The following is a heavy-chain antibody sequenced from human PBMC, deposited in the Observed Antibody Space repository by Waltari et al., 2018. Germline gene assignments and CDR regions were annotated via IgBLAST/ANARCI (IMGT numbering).Heavy chain of an antibody. CDR1: GLTFSDYY. Sequence: QVQLVESGGGLVKPGESLRLSCAASGLTFSDYYMNWIRQAPGKGLEWLTYISGTGNTIYYADSVKGRFTVSRDNAKNSLYLQIDNLRADDTAVYYCARGWLSLPCWGLGTPVTVSS. D-gene: IGHD3-22*01. V-gene: IGHV3-11*01. CDR2: ISGTGNTI. J-gene: IGHJ4*02. CDR3: ARGWLSLPC.